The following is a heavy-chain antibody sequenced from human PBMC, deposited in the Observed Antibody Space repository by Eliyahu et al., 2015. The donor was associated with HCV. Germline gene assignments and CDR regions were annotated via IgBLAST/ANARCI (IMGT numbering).Heavy chain of an antibody. J-gene: IGHJ6*02. CDR3: GKDIRSGNHVYYGVDV. Sequence: EVQLVESGGDLVQPGRSLRLSCTASGFTFDDYAMPWVRQVPGKGLGWVSGISWNTDKIDYADSVKGRFTISRDNAKNSLYLQMNSLRAEDTALYYCGKDIRSGNHVYYGVDVWGQGTSVTVSS. V-gene: IGHV3-9*01. D-gene: IGHD3-10*01. CDR1: GFTFDDYA. CDR2: ISWNTDKI.